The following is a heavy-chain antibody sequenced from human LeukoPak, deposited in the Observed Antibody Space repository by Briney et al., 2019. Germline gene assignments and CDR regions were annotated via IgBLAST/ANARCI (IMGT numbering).Heavy chain of an antibody. CDR3: ARRYSSGWYDS. CDR2: IYYSGST. V-gene: IGHV4-59*08. J-gene: IGHJ5*01. D-gene: IGHD6-19*01. CDR1: GGSISSYY. Sequence: SETLSLTCTVSGGSISSYYWSWLRQPPGKGLEWIGYIYYSGSTNYNPSLKSRVTISVDTSKNQFSLKLSSVTAADTAVYYCARRYSSGWYDSWGQGTLVTVSS.